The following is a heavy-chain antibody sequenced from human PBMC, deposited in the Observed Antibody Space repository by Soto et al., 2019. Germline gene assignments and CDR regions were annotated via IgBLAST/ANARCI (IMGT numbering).Heavy chain of an antibody. CDR2: ISSSSSYI. CDR3: ARKYCSSTRCYVFGGYYFDY. CDR1: GFTFSSYS. V-gene: IGHV3-21*01. Sequence: GGSLRLSCAASGFTFSSYSMNWVRQAPGKGLEWVSSISSSSSYIYYADSVKGRFTISRDNAKNSLYLQMNSLRAEDTAVYYCARKYCSSTRCYVFGGYYFDYWGQGTLVTVSS. D-gene: IGHD2-2*01. J-gene: IGHJ4*02.